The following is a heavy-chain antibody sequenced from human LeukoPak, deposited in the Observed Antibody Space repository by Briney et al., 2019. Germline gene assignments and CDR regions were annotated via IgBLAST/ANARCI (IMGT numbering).Heavy chain of an antibody. CDR3: ARRQYDSYNWFDP. J-gene: IGHJ5*02. Sequence: GESLKISCKGSGYSFTSYWISWVRQMPGKGLECMWRIDPSDSYTNYSPSFQGHVTISADKSISTAYLQWSSLKASETAMYYCARRQYDSYNWFDPWGQGTLVTVSS. V-gene: IGHV5-10-1*01. CDR1: GYSFTSYW. D-gene: IGHD3-22*01. CDR2: IDPSDSYT.